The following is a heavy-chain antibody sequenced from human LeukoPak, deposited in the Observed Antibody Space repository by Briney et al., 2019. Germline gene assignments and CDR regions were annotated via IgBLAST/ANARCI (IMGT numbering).Heavy chain of an antibody. CDR1: GYRFSNYW. V-gene: IGHV5-51*01. CDR3: ARRRYSGGNSGWFDP. CDR2: ISPTDADT. J-gene: IGHJ5*02. Sequence: GESLKISCKASGYRFSNYWIGWVRQMPGKGLEWMGLISPTDADTTYSPSFQGQVTISADKSINTAYLQWSSLKASDTAIYYCARRRYSGGNSGWFDPWGQGTPVIVSP. D-gene: IGHD4-23*01.